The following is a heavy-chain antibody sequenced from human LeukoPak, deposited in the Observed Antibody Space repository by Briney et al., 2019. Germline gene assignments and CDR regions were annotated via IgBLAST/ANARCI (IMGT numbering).Heavy chain of an antibody. CDR2: ISDSGGRT. D-gene: IGHD3-16*01. V-gene: IGHV3-23*01. Sequence: GSLRLSCAASTFTFTKYAMSWVRQAPGQGLEWVWEISDSGGRTKYADSVKGRFIISRDNSKTTLYVQMESLRAEDTALYYCARDGGLSFFSYIGVWGIGTTVTVSS. CDR3: ARDGGLSFFSYIGV. CDR1: TFTFTKYA. J-gene: IGHJ6*03.